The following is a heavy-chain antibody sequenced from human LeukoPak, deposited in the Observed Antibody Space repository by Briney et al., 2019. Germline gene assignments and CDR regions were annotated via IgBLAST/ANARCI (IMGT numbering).Heavy chain of an antibody. CDR2: IYYSGST. CDR3: ARAGGYTNWFDP. Sequence: PSETLSLTCTVSGGSISSSSYYWGWIRQPPGKGLEWIGSIYYSGSTYYNPSLKSRVTISVDTSKNQFSLKLSSVTAADTAVYYCARAGGYTNWFDPWGQGTLVTVSS. V-gene: IGHV4-39*07. J-gene: IGHJ5*02. D-gene: IGHD6-19*01. CDR1: GGSISSSSYY.